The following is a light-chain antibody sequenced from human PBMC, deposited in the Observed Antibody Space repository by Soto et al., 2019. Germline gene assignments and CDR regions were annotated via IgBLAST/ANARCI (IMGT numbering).Light chain of an antibody. V-gene: IGLV7-43*01. Sequence: QTVVTQEPSLTVSPGGTVTLTCASSTGAVTGGYYPNWFQRKPGQAPRPLIYSTSNKHSWTPARFSGSLLGGKAALTLSGVQPEDEAEYYCLLYYGGAQLIFGVGTKVTFL. CDR3: LLYYGGAQLI. CDR1: TGAVTGGYY. CDR2: STS. J-gene: IGLJ2*01.